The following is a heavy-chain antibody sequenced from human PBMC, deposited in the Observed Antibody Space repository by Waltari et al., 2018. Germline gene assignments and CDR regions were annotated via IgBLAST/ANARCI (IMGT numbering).Heavy chain of an antibody. J-gene: IGHJ4*02. D-gene: IGHD3-3*01. V-gene: IGHV1-8*01. Sequence: QVQLVQSGAEVKKPGASVKVSCKASGYTFTSYDINWVRQATGQGLEWMGEMNPHSGNTGNAQKFQGRVTRTSNTSISTAYMELSSLRSEDTAVYYCARGRAFWSGYLGYWGQGTLVTVSS. CDR3: ARGRAFWSGYLGY. CDR2: MNPHSGNT. CDR1: GYTFTSYD.